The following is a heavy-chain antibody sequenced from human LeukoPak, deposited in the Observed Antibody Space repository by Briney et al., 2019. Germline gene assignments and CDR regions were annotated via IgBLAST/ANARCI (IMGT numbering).Heavy chain of an antibody. CDR3: ARGAWAAVAVYFDY. CDR2: INHSGST. D-gene: IGHD6-19*01. J-gene: IGHJ4*02. Sequence: SETLSLTCAVYGGSFSDYYWTWLRQPPGKGLEWIGEINHSGSTNYNPSLKSRVTISVDTSKNQFSLKLNSVTAADTAVYYRARGAWAAVAVYFDYWGQGTLVTVSS. CDR1: GGSFSDYY. V-gene: IGHV4-34*01.